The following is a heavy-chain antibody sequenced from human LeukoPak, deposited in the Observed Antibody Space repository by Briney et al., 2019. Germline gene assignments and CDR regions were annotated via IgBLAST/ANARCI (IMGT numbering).Heavy chain of an antibody. D-gene: IGHD3-10*01. Sequence: GGSLRLSCAASGFTFSSYGMHWVRQAPGKGLEWVAVIWYDGSNKYYADSVKGRFTISRDNSKNTLYLQMNSLRAEDTAVYYCARGMHYGSGSHPSLYGMDVWGQGTTVTVSS. CDR1: GFTFSSYG. V-gene: IGHV3-33*01. CDR3: ARGMHYGSGSHPSLYGMDV. CDR2: IWYDGSNK. J-gene: IGHJ6*02.